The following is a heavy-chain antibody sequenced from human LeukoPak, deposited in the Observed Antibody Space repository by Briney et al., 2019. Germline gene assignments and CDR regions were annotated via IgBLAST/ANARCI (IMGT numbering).Heavy chain of an antibody. CDR3: AREIDYGDDSSLSDWYFDL. J-gene: IGHJ2*01. CDR1: GGSISSGDYY. CDR2: IYYSEST. D-gene: IGHD4-17*01. Sequence: SQTLSLTCTVSGGSISSGDYYWSWIRQPPGKGLEWIGYIYYSESTYYNPSLKSRVTISVDTTKNQLSLKLSSVTAADTAVYYCAREIDYGDDSSLSDWYFDLWGRGTLVTVSS. V-gene: IGHV4-30-4*01.